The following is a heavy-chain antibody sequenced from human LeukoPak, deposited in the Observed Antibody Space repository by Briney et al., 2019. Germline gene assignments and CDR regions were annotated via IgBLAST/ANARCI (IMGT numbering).Heavy chain of an antibody. CDR2: IYYSGST. Sequence: PSETLSLTXTVSGGSISSSSYYWGWIRQPPGKGLEGIGSIYYSGSTYYNPSLKSRVTISVDTSKNQFSLKLSSVTAADTAVYYCARPDCSGGSCYSVYAFDIWGQGTMVTVSS. CDR3: ARPDCSGGSCYSVYAFDI. D-gene: IGHD2-15*01. V-gene: IGHV4-39*07. J-gene: IGHJ3*02. CDR1: GGSISSSSYY.